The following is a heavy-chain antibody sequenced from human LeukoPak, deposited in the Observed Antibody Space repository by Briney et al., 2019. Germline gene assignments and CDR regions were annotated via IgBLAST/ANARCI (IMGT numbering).Heavy chain of an antibody. J-gene: IGHJ4*02. CDR1: GGSISSYY. CDR3: ARHPVAGYFDY. Sequence: SETLSLTCTVSGGSISSYYWSWIRQPPGKGLEWIGYIYYSGSTNHNPSLKSRVTISVDTSKNQFSLKLSSVTAADTAVYYCARHPVAGYFDYWGQGTLVTVSS. V-gene: IGHV4-59*08. CDR2: IYYSGST. D-gene: IGHD6-19*01.